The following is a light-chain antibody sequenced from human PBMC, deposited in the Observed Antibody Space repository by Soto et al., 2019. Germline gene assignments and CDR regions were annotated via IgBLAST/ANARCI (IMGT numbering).Light chain of an antibody. V-gene: IGKV1-5*01. CDR1: QSIGSW. CDR3: QQLNTLPFT. Sequence: DIQMTQSPSTLSASVGDRVTITCRASQSIGSWLAWYQQKPGKAPKLLIYAASSLQSGVPSRFSGSGSGTEFTLTISGLLPEDFATYHCQQLNTLPFTFGQGTRLEIK. CDR2: AAS. J-gene: IGKJ5*01.